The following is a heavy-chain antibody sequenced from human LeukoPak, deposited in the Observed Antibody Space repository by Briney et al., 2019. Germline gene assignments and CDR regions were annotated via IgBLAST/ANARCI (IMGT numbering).Heavy chain of an antibody. V-gene: IGHV1-18*01. CDR1: GYTFTNYG. J-gene: IGHJ6*03. CDR2: ITAYNGNT. D-gene: IGHD5-18*01. CDR3: ARDTAMAYYYYYMDV. Sequence: ASVKVSCKPSGYTFTNYGISWVRQAPGQGLEWMGWITAYNGNTNYAQKFRGRVTMTTDTSTNTVYMELRSLRSDDTAVYYCARDTAMAYYYYYMDVWGKGTTVTVSS.